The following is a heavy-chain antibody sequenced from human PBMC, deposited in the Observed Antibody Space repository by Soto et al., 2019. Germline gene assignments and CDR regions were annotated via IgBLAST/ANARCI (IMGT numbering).Heavy chain of an antibody. J-gene: IGHJ4*02. CDR2: IYWDDDK. Sequence: QITLKESGPTLVKPTQTLTLTCTFSGFSLSSTRMAVGWIRQPPGKALEWLALIYWDDDKRYSPFLKSRLTITKDTSKNQVVLTMSNMDPADTARYYCAHIVVAGLGYYFDYWGQGTLVTVSS. D-gene: IGHD6-19*01. CDR3: AHIVVAGLGYYFDY. V-gene: IGHV2-5*02. CDR1: GFSLSSTRMA.